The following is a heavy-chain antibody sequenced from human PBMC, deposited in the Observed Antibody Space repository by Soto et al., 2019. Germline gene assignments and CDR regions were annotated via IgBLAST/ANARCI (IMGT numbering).Heavy chain of an antibody. Sequence: SETLSLTCTVSGGSISSYYRRWIRQPPGKGLEWIGHIYSRGSTNYNPSLKSRVTISVDTAKNQFSLKLSSVTAADTAVYYCAREVLWSRRYYGMDVWGQGTTVTVSS. CDR3: AREVLWSRRYYGMDV. CDR2: IYSRGST. J-gene: IGHJ6*02. D-gene: IGHD3-3*01. V-gene: IGHV4-59*01. CDR1: GGSISSYY.